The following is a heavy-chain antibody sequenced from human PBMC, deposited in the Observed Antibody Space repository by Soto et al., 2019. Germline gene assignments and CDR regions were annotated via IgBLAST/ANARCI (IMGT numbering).Heavy chain of an antibody. J-gene: IGHJ5*02. CDR2: IYHSGST. D-gene: IGHD5-12*01. Sequence: QLQLQESGSGLVKPSQTLSLTCAVSGGSISSGGYSWSWIRQPPGKGLEWIGYIYHSGSTYYNPSLKSRVTISVDRSKNQFSLKLSSVTAADTAVYYCARGPKVATQGVGWFDPWGQGTLVTVSS. V-gene: IGHV4-30-2*01. CDR3: ARGPKVATQGVGWFDP. CDR1: GGSISSGGYS.